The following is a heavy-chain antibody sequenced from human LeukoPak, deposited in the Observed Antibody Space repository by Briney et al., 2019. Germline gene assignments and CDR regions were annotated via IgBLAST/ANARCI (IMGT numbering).Heavy chain of an antibody. CDR2: ISWNSGSI. V-gene: IGHV3-9*01. J-gene: IGHJ5*02. CDR1: GFTFSSYA. D-gene: IGHD3-10*01. CDR3: AKDPHGSGINWFDP. Sequence: PGGSLRLSCAASGFTFSSYAMHWVRQAPGKGLEWVSGISWNSGSIGYADSVKGRFTISRDNAKNSLYLQMNSLRAEDTALYYCAKDPHGSGINWFDPWGQGTLVTVSS.